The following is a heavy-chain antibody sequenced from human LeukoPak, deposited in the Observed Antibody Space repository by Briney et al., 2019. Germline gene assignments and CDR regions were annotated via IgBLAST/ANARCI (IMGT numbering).Heavy chain of an antibody. CDR1: GFTFDDYA. CDR3: AKIRDSSGYYSHYFDY. V-gene: IGHV3-9*01. D-gene: IGHD3-22*01. CDR2: ISWNSGSI. Sequence: GGSLRLSCAASGFTFDDYAMHWVRQAPGKGLEWVSGISWNSGSIGYADSVKGRFTISRDNSKNTLCLQMNSLRAEDTAVYYCAKIRDSSGYYSHYFDYWGQGTLVTVSS. J-gene: IGHJ4*02.